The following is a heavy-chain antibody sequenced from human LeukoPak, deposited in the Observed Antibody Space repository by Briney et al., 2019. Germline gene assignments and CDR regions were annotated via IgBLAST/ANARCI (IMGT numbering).Heavy chain of an antibody. CDR2: ISWNSGSI. D-gene: IGHD3-22*01. V-gene: IGHV3-9*01. J-gene: IGHJ6*02. CDR3: AKDTRLYYYYGMDV. CDR1: GFTFDDYA. Sequence: GGSLRLSCAASGFTFDDYAMHWVRQAPGKGLEWVSGISWNSGSIGYADSVKGRFTISRDNAKNSLYLQMNSLRAKDTALYYCAKDTRLYYYYGMDVWGQGTTVTVSS.